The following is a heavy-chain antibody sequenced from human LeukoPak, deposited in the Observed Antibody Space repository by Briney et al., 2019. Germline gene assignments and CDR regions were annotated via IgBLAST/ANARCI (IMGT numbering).Heavy chain of an antibody. Sequence: SETLSLTCTVSGGSISTSSYYWDLIRQPPGKGLEWIATIYYSGSTYYNPSLKSRVTISVDTSKNQFSLKLSSVTAADTAVYYCARDPTDYFSGSYYHYYYYMDVWGKGTTVTVSS. V-gene: IGHV4-39*07. D-gene: IGHD1-26*01. CDR3: ARDPTDYFSGSYYHYYYYMDV. CDR1: GGSISTSSYY. J-gene: IGHJ6*03. CDR2: IYYSGST.